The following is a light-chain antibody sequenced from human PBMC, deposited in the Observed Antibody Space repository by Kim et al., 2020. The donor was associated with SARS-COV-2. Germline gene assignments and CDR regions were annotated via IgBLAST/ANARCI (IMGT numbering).Light chain of an antibody. Sequence: EIVLTQSPATLSLSPGKRATLSCRASQYIDNWLAWYQQKPGQVPRLLIYDASNRATGIPARFSGSGSGTDFTLNISSLEPEDFAVYYCQQRRTWPLTLGQGTKLEI. V-gene: IGKV3-11*01. CDR2: DAS. CDR3: QQRRTWPLT. CDR1: QYIDNW. J-gene: IGKJ2*01.